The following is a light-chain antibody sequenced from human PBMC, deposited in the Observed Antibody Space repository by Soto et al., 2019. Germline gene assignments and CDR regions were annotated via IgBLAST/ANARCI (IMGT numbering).Light chain of an antibody. J-gene: IGLJ2*01. V-gene: IGLV1-40*01. CDR2: DNT. CDR3: QSYDSSLSGWL. CDR1: SSNIGAGFD. Sequence: QSVLTQPPSVSGAPGQRVTISCTGSSSNIGAGFDVHWYQHLPGTAPKPLIYDNTNRPSGVPDRFSGSKSGTSASLAITGLQAEDEADYDCQSYDSSLSGWLFGGGTKLTVL.